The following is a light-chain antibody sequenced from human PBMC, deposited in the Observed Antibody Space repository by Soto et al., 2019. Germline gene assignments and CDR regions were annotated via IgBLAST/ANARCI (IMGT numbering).Light chain of an antibody. CDR1: QSISSW. V-gene: IGKV1-5*01. CDR3: QQYNSYSWT. J-gene: IGKJ4*02. Sequence: IQVTHSPSTLSASLVDIVTITCRARQSISSWLAWYQQKPGKAPRLLIYDASSWESGVPYRFSGSGSGTEFTLTISSLQPDDFAAYYCQQYNSYSWTFGGGTKVDIK. CDR2: DAS.